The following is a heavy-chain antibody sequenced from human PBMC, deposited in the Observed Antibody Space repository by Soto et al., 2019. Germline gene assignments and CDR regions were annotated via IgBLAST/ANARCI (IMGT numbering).Heavy chain of an antibody. CDR2: IYYSGST. Sequence: SETLSPICTVSGGSVSSGSYYWSWIRQPPGKGLEWIGYIYYSGSTNYNPSLKSRVTISVDTSKNQFSLKLSSVTAADTAVYYCAREFGELSIFDYWGQGTLVTVS. CDR1: GGSVSSGSYY. CDR3: AREFGELSIFDY. V-gene: IGHV4-61*01. J-gene: IGHJ4*02. D-gene: IGHD3-10*01.